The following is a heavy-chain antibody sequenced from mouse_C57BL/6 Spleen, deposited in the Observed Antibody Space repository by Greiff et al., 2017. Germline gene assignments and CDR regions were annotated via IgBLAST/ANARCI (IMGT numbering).Heavy chain of an antibody. V-gene: IGHV1-80*01. CDR3: AREGLTGSFDY. D-gene: IGHD4-1*01. Sequence: VQLKQSGAELVKPGASVKISCKASGYAFSSYWMNWVKQRPGKGLEWIGQIYPGDGDTNYNGKFKGKATLTADKSSSTAYMQLSSLTSEDSAVYFCAREGLTGSFDYWGQGTTLTVSS. J-gene: IGHJ2*01. CDR1: GYAFSSYW. CDR2: IYPGDGDT.